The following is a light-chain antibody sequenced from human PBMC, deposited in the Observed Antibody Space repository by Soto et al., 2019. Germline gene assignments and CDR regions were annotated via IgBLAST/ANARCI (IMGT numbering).Light chain of an antibody. Sequence: QPVLTQPPSVSGAPGQRVTISCTGSSSNIGAGYDVHWYQQLPGTAPKLLIYRNSNRPSGVPDRFSGFRSGTSASLAFTGLQAEDEADYYCQSYDSSLRGVVFGGGTKVTVL. CDR3: QSYDSSLRGVV. CDR1: SSNIGAGYD. V-gene: IGLV1-40*01. J-gene: IGLJ2*01. CDR2: RNS.